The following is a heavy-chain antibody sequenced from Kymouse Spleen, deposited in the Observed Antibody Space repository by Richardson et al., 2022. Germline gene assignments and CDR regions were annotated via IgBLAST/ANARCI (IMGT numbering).Heavy chain of an antibody. CDR2: IKQDGSEK. J-gene: IGHJ6*02. V-gene: IGHV3-7*01. CDR3: AREGSGWHLYYYYYGMDV. Sequence: EVQLVESGGGLVQPGGSLRLSCAASGFTFSSYWMSWVRQAPGKGLEWVANIKQDGSEKYYVDSVKGRFTISRDNAKNSLYLQMNSLRAEDTAVYYCAREGSGWHLYYYYYGMDVWGQGTTVTVSS. CDR1: GFTFSSYW. D-gene: IGHD6-19*01.